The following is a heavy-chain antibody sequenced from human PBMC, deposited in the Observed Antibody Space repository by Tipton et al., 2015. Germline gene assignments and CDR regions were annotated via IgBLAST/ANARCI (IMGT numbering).Heavy chain of an antibody. D-gene: IGHD3-3*01. V-gene: IGHV4-61*01. CDR3: ARVPKYYDFWSGYFDHYYAYGMDV. J-gene: IGHJ6*02. CDR1: GGSVSSGSYY. Sequence: TLSLTCTVSGGSVSSGSYYWSWIRQPPGKGLEWIGYIYYSGSTNYNPSLKSRVTISVDTSKNQFSLKLNSVTAADTAVYYCARVPKYYDFWSGYFDHYYAYGMDVWGQGTTVTVS. CDR2: IYYSGST.